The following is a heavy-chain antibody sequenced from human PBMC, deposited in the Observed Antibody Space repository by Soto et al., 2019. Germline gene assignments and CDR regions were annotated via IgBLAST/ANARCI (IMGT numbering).Heavy chain of an antibody. D-gene: IGHD2-15*01. J-gene: IGHJ4*02. CDR1: GFTFSSFP. CDR2: ISSSGGST. Sequence: GGSLRLSCAASGFTFSSFPMNWVRQAPGKGLEWVSSISSSGGSTFYADSVKGRFTISRDKSKNTLFLQMNSLRAEDTALYYWASSPYCSAGSCYYLVYWGQGTLVTVSS. CDR3: ASSPYCSAGSCYYLVY. V-gene: IGHV3-23*01.